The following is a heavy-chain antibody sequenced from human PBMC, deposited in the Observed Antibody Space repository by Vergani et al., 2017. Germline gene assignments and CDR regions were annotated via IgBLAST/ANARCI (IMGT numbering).Heavy chain of an antibody. D-gene: IGHD3-10*01. CDR1: GFTFRSYS. Sequence: EVQLVESGGGLAQPGGSLRLSCAASGFTFRSYSMNWVRQAPGKGLEWVSYISSSSSTIYYADSVKGRFTISRDNAKNSLYLQMNSLRAEDTAVYYCARIMVRGVIIPWGQGTLVTVSS. J-gene: IGHJ5*02. CDR2: ISSSSSTI. V-gene: IGHV3-48*01. CDR3: ARIMVRGVIIP.